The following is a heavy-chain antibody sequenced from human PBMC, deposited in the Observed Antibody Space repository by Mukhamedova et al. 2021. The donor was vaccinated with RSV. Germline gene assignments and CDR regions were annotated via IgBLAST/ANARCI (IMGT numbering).Heavy chain of an antibody. CDR3: VRAYEGIGSFDL. CDR2: INNDGGIP. D-gene: IGHD3-3*01. Sequence: GLEYVSPINNDGGIPYYADSVKGRFPISRDNPRNTLYLQMSSLKTEDPAVYSGVRAYEGIGSFDLWGGGTLFTVSS. V-gene: IGHV3-64D*06. J-gene: IGHJ2*01.